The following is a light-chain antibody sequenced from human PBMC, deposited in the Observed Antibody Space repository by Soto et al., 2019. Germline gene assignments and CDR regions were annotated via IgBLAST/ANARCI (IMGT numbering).Light chain of an antibody. J-gene: IGKJ1*01. CDR2: GAS. V-gene: IGKV3-20*01. CDR1: QSVASAY. Sequence: EIVLTQSPGTLSLSPGERATLSCRASQSVASAYLAWYQHTPGQAPRLLIYGASSRATGIPDRFSGSGSGTDFTLTISSLETEDFAVYYCQQYQSSRWTFGQGTKVEAK. CDR3: QQYQSSRWT.